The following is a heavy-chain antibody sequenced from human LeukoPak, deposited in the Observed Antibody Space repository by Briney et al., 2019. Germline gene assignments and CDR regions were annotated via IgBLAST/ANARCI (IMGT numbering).Heavy chain of an antibody. CDR3: ARGFFIAAAGFIR. V-gene: IGHV3-30*04. D-gene: IGHD6-13*01. CDR1: GFTFSSYA. Sequence: GRSLRLSCAASGFTFSSYAMHWVRQAPGKGLEWVAVISYDGSNKYGDSVKGRFTISRDNAKNSLYLQMNSLRAEDTAVYYCARGFFIAAAGFIRGGQGTLVTVSS. J-gene: IGHJ4*02. CDR2: ISYDGSNK.